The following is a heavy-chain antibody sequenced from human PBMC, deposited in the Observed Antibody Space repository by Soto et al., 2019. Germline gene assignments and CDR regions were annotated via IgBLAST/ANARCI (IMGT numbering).Heavy chain of an antibody. CDR1: GGTFSSYP. D-gene: IGHD4-17*01. V-gene: IGHV1-69*01. J-gene: IGHJ6*02. CDR2: VIPIFGTT. CDR3: ARDSSTSPYYYGMDV. Sequence: QVRLVQSGAEVKKPGSSVKVSCKASGGTFSSYPINWVRQDPGQGLEWMGGVIPIFGTTNYAQKFQGRVTITADESTTTAYMEMSSLRSADTAVYYCARDSSTSPYYYGMDVWGQGTTVTVSS.